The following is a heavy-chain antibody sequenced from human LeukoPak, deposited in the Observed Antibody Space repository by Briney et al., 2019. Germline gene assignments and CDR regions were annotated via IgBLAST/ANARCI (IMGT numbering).Heavy chain of an antibody. V-gene: IGHV3-48*01. J-gene: IGHJ4*02. CDR1: GFTFSSYS. CDR3: ARAVLEYYFDY. CDR2: ISSSSSTI. Sequence: GGSLRLSCAASGFTFSSYSMNWVRQAPGKGLEWVSYISSSSSTIYYADSVKGRFTISRDNAKNSLYLQMNSLRAEDTAVYYCARAVLEYYFDYWGQGTLVTVSS.